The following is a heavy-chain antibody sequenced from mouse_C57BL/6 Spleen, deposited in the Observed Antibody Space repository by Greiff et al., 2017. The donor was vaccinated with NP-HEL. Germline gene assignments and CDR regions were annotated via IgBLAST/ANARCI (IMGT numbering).Heavy chain of an antibody. V-gene: IGHV1-42*01. CDR1: GYSFTGYY. CDR2: INPSTGGT. J-gene: IGHJ4*01. D-gene: IGHD2-1*01. CDR3: ARLGGNFRYAMDY. Sequence: EVKLLESGPELVKPGASVKISCKASGYSFTGYYMNWVKQSPEKSLEWIGEINPSTGGTTYNQKFKAKATLTVDKSSSTAYMQLNSLTSEDSAVYYCARLGGNFRYAMDYWGQGTSVTVSS.